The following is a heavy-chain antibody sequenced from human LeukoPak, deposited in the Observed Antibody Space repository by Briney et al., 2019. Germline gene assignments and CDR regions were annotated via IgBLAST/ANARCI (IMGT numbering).Heavy chain of an antibody. J-gene: IGHJ4*02. D-gene: IGHD2-21*02. CDR1: GFTSDDYG. Sequence: RAGGSLRLSCAASGFTSDDYGMSWVRHAPGKGLEWVSGINWNGGSTGYADSVKGRFTISRDNAKNSLYLQMNRLRAEDTALYHCARADKAYCGGDCYSDYWGQGTLVTVSS. CDR3: ARADKAYCGGDCYSDY. V-gene: IGHV3-20*01. CDR2: INWNGGST.